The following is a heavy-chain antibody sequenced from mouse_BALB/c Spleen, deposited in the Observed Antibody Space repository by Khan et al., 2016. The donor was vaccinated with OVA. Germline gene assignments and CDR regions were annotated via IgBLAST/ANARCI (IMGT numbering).Heavy chain of an antibody. CDR3: ARSGDGSFGC. V-gene: IGHV1S29*02. CDR1: GYTFTDYN. D-gene: IGHD1-2*01. CDR2: IFPNSGGT. J-gene: IGHJ3*01. Sequence: VQLKESGPDLVKPGASVRISCKASGYTFTDYNMDWVKQSHGKSLEWIGYIFPNSGGTGYNQKFNGKATLTVDNSLSTAYMDLRSLTSEDSAVYYCARSGDGSFGCWGQGTLVTVTA.